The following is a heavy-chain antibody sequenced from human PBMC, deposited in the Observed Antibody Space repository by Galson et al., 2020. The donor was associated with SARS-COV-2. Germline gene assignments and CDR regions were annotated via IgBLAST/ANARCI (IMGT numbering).Heavy chain of an antibody. CDR1: GGSISSHY. D-gene: IGHD6-13*01. J-gene: IGHJ4*02. V-gene: IGHV4-59*11. CDR3: VSRMGSNWAFDY. Sequence: SETLSLTCTVSGGSISSHYWSWIRQPPGKGLEWIGYIYYTGATNYNPSLKSRVTISVDTSKNQFSLKLISVTAADTAVYYCVSRMGSNWAFDYWGQGTLVTVSS. CDR2: IYYTGAT.